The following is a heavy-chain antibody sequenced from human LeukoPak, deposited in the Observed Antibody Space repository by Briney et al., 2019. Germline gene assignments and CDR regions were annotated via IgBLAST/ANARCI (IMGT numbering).Heavy chain of an antibody. V-gene: IGHV3-21*01. CDR1: GFT. J-gene: IGHJ4*02. D-gene: IGHD1-26*01. CDR2: ISTSSSYI. CDR3: ARVSIGGGRVDY. Sequence: GGSLRLSCAASGFTMTWVRQAPGKGLEWVSCISTSSSYIYYADSLQGRFTVSRDNIENSLFLQMNSLIAEDTAVYYCARVSIGGGRVDYWGQGTLVTVPS.